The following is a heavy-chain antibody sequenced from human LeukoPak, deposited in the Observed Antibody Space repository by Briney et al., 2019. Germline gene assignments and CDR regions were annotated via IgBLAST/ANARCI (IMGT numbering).Heavy chain of an antibody. Sequence: GGSLRLSCAASGFTFSSYAMHWVRQAPGKGLEWVAVISYDGSNKYYADSVKGRFTISRDNAKNTLYLQMNSLRAEDTAVYYCARERGGTYYYYYGMDVWGQGTTVTVSS. CDR1: GFTFSSYA. CDR2: ISYDGSNK. D-gene: IGHD2-15*01. J-gene: IGHJ6*02. CDR3: ARERGGTYYYYYGMDV. V-gene: IGHV3-30-3*01.